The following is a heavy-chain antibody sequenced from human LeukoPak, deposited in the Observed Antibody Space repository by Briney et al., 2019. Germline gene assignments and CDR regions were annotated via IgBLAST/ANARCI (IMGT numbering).Heavy chain of an antibody. J-gene: IGHJ4*02. V-gene: IGHV3-48*03. CDR1: GFTFSSYE. CDR2: ISGSGSTL. Sequence: PGGSLRLSCAASGFTFSSYEMNWVRQAPGKGLEWVSYISGSGSTLYYADSVKGRFTISRDNAKNSLYLQMNSLRAEDTAVYYCARTQPQKYYDILTGFIEQYYFDYWGQGTLVTVSS. CDR3: ARTQPQKYYDILTGFIEQYYFDY. D-gene: IGHD3-9*01.